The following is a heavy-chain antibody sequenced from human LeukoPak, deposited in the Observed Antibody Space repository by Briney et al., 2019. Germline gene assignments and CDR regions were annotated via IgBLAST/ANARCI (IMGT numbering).Heavy chain of an antibody. CDR2: MNPNSGNT. J-gene: IGHJ4*02. D-gene: IGHD3-22*01. V-gene: IGHV1-8*01. CDR3: ARGYYDEFPHPFDY. Sequence: ASVTVSCKASGYTFTSYDINWVRQATGQGLEWMGWMNPNSGNTGYAQKFQGRVTMTRNTSISTAYMELSSLRSEDTAVYYCARGYYDEFPHPFDYWGQGTLVTVSS. CDR1: GYTFTSYD.